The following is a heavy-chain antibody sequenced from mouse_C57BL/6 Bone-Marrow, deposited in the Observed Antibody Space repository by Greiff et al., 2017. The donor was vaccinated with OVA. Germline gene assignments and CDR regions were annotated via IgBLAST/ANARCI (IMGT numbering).Heavy chain of an antibody. CDR2: ISNLAYSI. Sequence: EVMLVESGGGLVQPGGSLKLSCAASGFTFSDYGMAWVRQAPRKGPEWVAFISNLAYSIYYADTVTGRFTISRENAKNTLYLEMSSRRSEDTAMYYCARQEDYDGFAYWGQGTLVTVSA. J-gene: IGHJ3*01. V-gene: IGHV5-15*01. D-gene: IGHD2-4*01. CDR1: GFTFSDYG. CDR3: ARQEDYDGFAY.